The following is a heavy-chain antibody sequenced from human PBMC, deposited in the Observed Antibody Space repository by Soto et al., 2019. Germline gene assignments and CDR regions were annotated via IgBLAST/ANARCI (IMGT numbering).Heavy chain of an antibody. D-gene: IGHD2-2*01. V-gene: IGHV3-23*01. J-gene: IGHJ4*02. CDR2: ISGSGGST. CDR3: AKSVKNGPAAIRGPGY. CDR1: GFTFSSYA. Sequence: PGGSLRLSCAASGFTFSSYAMSWVRQAPGKGPEWVSAISGSGGSTYYADSVKGRFTISRDNSKNTLYLQMNSLRAEDTAVYYCAKSVKNGPAAIRGPGYWGQGTLVTVSS.